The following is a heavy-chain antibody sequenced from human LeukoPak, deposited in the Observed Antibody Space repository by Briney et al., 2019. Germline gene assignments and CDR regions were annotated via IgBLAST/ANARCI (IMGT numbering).Heavy chain of an antibody. CDR2: ISSSSSYI. V-gene: IGHV3-21*04. CDR3: AKSDDSSGYYTFRY. CDR1: GFTFSSYS. J-gene: IGHJ4*02. Sequence: PGGSLRLSCAASGFTFSSYSMNWVRQAPGKGLEWVSSISSSSSYIYYADSVKGRFTISRDNAKNSLYLQMNSLRAEDTAAYYCAKSDDSSGYYTFRYWGQGTLVTVSS. D-gene: IGHD3-22*01.